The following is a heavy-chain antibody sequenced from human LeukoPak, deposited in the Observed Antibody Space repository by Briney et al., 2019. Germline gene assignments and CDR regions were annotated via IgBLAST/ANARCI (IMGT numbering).Heavy chain of an antibody. J-gene: IGHJ3*02. CDR3: AVNSPKHAFDI. CDR1: GGSISGHY. D-gene: IGHD2-21*01. Sequence: SETLSLTCTVSGGSISGHYWSWIRQPPGKGLEWIGSIYYSGSTNYNPSLKSRVTISADTSENQFSLKLTSVTAADTAMYYCAVNSPKHAFDIWGQGTLVTVSS. CDR2: IYYSGST. V-gene: IGHV4-59*08.